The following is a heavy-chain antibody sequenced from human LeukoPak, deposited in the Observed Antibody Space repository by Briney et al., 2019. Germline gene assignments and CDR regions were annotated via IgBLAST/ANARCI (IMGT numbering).Heavy chain of an antibody. D-gene: IGHD3-22*01. CDR1: GYTFTGYY. V-gene: IGHV1-2*02. CDR2: INPKSGDT. Sequence: ASVKVSCKASGYTFTGYYMHWVRQAPGQGLEWMGWINPKSGDTNYTQKFQGRVTMTRDTSISTAYMELSRLRSDDTAVYYCASIFYDSSGFESFQHWRQGTLVTVSS. J-gene: IGHJ1*01. CDR3: ASIFYDSSGFESFQH.